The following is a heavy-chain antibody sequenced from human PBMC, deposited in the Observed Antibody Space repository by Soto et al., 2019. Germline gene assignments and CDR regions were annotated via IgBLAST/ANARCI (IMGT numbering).Heavy chain of an antibody. CDR2: ISAYNGNT. V-gene: IGHV1-18*01. J-gene: IGHJ6*04. D-gene: IGHD7-27*01. CDR1: GYTFTSYG. CDR3: ARETGDVRYYYGMEV. Sequence: ASVKVSCKASGYTFTSYGISWVRQAPGQGLEWMGWISAYNGNTNYAQKLQGRVTMTTDTSTSTAYMELRSLRSDDTAVYYWARETGDVRYYYGMEVWGEGTTVTVSS.